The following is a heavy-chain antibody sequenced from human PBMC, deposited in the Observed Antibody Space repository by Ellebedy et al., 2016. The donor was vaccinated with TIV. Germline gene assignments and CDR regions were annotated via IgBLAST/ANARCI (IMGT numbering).Heavy chain of an antibody. J-gene: IGHJ6*02. CDR3: ARYSGSGTYYRNGMDV. D-gene: IGHD3-10*01. Sequence: AASVKVSCKASGYTFTSYDINWVRQAPGQGLDWMGWVSAYSGNTNYADNLQGRVTITTDTSTDTAYMELRSLRSDDTAVYYCARYSGSGTYYRNGMDVWGQGTTVTVSS. CDR1: GYTFTSYD. CDR2: VSAYSGNT. V-gene: IGHV1-18*01.